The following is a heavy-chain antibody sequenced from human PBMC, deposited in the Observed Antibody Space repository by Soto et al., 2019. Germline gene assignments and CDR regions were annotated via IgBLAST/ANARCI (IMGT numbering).Heavy chain of an antibody. J-gene: IGHJ2*01. CDR2: ITGGGYST. V-gene: IGHV3-23*01. Sequence: EVQLLESGGGLVQPGESLRLSCAASGFTFSGYAMSWVRQAPGKGLEWVSTITGGGYSTYYADSVKGLFTISRDNSKNTLSLQMNSLRAEDTAVYYCARRRGGDYHYWYFDVWGRGALVTVSS. D-gene: IGHD4-17*01. CDR1: GFTFSGYA. CDR3: ARRRGGDYHYWYFDV.